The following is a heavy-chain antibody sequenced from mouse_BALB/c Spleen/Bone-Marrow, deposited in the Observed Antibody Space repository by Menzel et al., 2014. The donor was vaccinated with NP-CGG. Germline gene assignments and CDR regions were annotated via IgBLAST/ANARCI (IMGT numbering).Heavy chain of an antibody. V-gene: IGHV1-7*01. CDR2: INPSTGYT. J-gene: IGHJ4*01. D-gene: IGHD1-1*01. CDR3: ARQITTVDYAMDY. CDR1: GYTFTSYW. Sequence: VQLQESGAEQAKPGASVKISCKASGYTFTSYWMHWVKQRPGQGLEWIGYINPSTGYTEYNQKFKDKATLTADKSSSTAYMQLSSLTSEDSAVYYCARQITTVDYAMDYWGQGTSVTVSS.